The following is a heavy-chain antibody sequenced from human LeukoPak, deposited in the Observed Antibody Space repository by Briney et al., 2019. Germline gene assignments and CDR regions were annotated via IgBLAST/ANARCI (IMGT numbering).Heavy chain of an antibody. CDR1: GFTFSSYG. CDR3: ARDTNMVRGRRPRYYYYMDV. D-gene: IGHD3-10*01. CDR2: ISYDGSNK. J-gene: IGHJ6*03. Sequence: PGGSLRLSCAASGFTFSSYGMHWVRQAPGKGLEWVAVISYDGSNKYYADSVKGRFTISRDNSKNTLYLQMNSLRAEDTAVYYCARDTNMVRGRRPRYYYYMDVWGKGTTVTVSS. V-gene: IGHV3-30*19.